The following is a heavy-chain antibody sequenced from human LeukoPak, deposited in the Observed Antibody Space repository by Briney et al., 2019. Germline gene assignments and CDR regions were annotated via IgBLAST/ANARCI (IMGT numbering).Heavy chain of an antibody. D-gene: IGHD5-12*01. CDR2: ISGSGGST. CDR1: GFTFSSYA. V-gene: IGHV3-23*01. Sequence: GGSLRLSCAASGFTFSSYAMHWVRQAPGKGLEWVSAISGSGGSTYYADSVKGRFTISRDNSKNTLYLQMNSLRAEDTAVYYCAKGSGYDQLYYYYYYMDVWGKGTTVTVSS. CDR3: AKGSGYDQLYYYYYYMDV. J-gene: IGHJ6*03.